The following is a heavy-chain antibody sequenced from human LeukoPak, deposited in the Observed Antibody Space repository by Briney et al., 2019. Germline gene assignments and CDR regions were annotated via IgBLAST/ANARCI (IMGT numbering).Heavy chain of an antibody. J-gene: IGHJ4*02. Sequence: SETLSLTCTVPGGSISSGSYYRSWIRQPAGKGLEWIGRIYTSGSTNYNPSLKSRVTISVDTSKNQFSLKLSSVTAADTAVYYCARAGIVGPNFDYWGQGTLVTVSS. CDR1: GGSISSGSYY. D-gene: IGHD1-26*01. CDR2: IYTSGST. V-gene: IGHV4-61*02. CDR3: ARAGIVGPNFDY.